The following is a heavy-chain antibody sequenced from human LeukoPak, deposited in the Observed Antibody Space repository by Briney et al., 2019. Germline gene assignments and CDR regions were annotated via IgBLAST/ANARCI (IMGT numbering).Heavy chain of an antibody. CDR3: ARSIAAAGPDY. Sequence: SETLSLTCAVSGGSISSSNWWSRVRQPPGKGLEWIGEIYHSGSTNYNPSLKSRVTISVDTSKNQFSLKLSSVTAADTAVYYCARSIAAAGPDYWGQGTLVTVSS. CDR1: GGSISSSNW. J-gene: IGHJ4*02. V-gene: IGHV4-4*02. CDR2: IYHSGST. D-gene: IGHD6-13*01.